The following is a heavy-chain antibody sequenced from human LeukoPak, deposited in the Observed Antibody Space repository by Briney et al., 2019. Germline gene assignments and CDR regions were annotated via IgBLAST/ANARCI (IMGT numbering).Heavy chain of an antibody. CDR3: TTDPPDAYDCVAFDI. D-gene: IGHD2-21*02. J-gene: IGHJ3*02. V-gene: IGHV3-15*01. Sequence: GGSLRLSCAASGFTFSNAWMSWVRQAPGKGLEWVGRIKSKTDGGTTDYAAPVKGRFTISRDDSKNTLYLQMNSLKTEDTAVYYCTTDPPDAYDCVAFDIWGQGTMVTVSS. CDR1: GFTFSNAW. CDR2: IKSKTDGGTT.